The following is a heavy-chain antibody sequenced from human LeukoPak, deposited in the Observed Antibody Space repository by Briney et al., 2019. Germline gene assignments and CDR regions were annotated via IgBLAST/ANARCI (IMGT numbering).Heavy chain of an antibody. Sequence: KSGESLRLSCALSGLTVNDNYMSWVRQAPGKEPEWIGYIHHSGSANYNPSLKSRVTLSIDTSKDQFFLRLTSVTAADTAVYYCARLVVPEAFDFDSWGQGTLVTVSS. CDR3: ARLVVPEAFDFDS. CDR1: GLTVNDNY. CDR2: IHHSGSA. J-gene: IGHJ4*02. D-gene: IGHD2-2*01. V-gene: IGHV4-59*08.